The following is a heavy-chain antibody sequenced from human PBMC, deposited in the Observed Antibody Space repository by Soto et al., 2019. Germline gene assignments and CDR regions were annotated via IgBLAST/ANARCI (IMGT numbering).Heavy chain of an antibody. CDR2: IYYSGST. J-gene: IGHJ5*02. D-gene: IGHD2-2*02. CDR3: ARTRLDIVVVPAAIEFDP. V-gene: IGHV4-31*03. CDR1: GDSISTGGYY. Sequence: SETLSLTCTVSGDSISTGGYYWSWLRQHPGKGLEWIGYIYYSGSTYYNPSLKSRFTISVDTSKNQFSLKLSSVTAADAAVYYCARTRLDIVVVPAAIEFDPWGQGTLVTVSS.